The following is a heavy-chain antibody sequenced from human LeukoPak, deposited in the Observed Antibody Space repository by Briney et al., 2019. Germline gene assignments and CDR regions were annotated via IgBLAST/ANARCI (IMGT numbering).Heavy chain of an antibody. J-gene: IGHJ5*02. Sequence: SETLSPTCTVSGGSFTSYYWSWIRQPPGRGLEWIGYIHYTGNTNYNPSLKSRVTISMDTSKNQFSLKLSAVTAADTAVYYCARGYYDSRGSSNPFDPWGQGTLVTVSS. V-gene: IGHV4-59*01. CDR3: ARGYYDSRGSSNPFDP. CDR2: IHYTGNT. CDR1: GGSFTSYY. D-gene: IGHD3-22*01.